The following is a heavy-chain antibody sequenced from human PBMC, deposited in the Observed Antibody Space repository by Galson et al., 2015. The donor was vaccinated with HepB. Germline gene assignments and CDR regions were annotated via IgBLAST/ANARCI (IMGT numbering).Heavy chain of an antibody. V-gene: IGHV2-70*01. CDR3: ARIPYSSGNDYYYYGMDV. J-gene: IGHJ6*02. Sequence: PALVKPTQTLTLTCTFSGFSLSTSGMCVSWIRQPPGKALEWLALIDWDDDKYYSTSLKTRLTISKDTSKNQVVLTMTNMDPVDTATYYCARIPYSSGNDYYYYGMDVWGQGTTVTVSS. CDR2: IDWDDDK. CDR1: GFSLSTSGMC. D-gene: IGHD6-19*01.